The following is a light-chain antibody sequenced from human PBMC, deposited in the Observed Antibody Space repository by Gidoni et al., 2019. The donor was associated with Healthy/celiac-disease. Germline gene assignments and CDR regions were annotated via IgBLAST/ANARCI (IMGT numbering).Light chain of an antibody. J-gene: IGLJ2*01. Sequence: QSVLTQPPSVSEATRQRVTIACSGSSSNIGNNAVNRYQQLPGKAPNLLIYYDDLLPSGVSDRCSGAKSGTSASLAISGLQSEDEADDYCAAWDDSLNGLVFGGGTKLTVL. CDR1: SSNIGNNA. V-gene: IGLV1-36*01. CDR3: AAWDDSLNGLV. CDR2: YDD.